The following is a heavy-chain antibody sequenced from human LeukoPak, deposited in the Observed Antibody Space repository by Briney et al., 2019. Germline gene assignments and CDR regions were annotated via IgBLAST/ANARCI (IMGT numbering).Heavy chain of an antibody. J-gene: IGHJ4*02. CDR2: IKQDGSEK. V-gene: IGHV3-7*01. Sequence: PGRSLRLFCAASGFTLNNYAMHWVRQAPGKGLEWVATIKQDGSEKYYVDSVKGRFTISRDNAKNSLYLQMNSLRAEDTAVYYCAKMVGSSWALFDYWGQGTLVTVSS. CDR3: AKMVGSSWALFDY. CDR1: GFTLNNYA. D-gene: IGHD6-13*01.